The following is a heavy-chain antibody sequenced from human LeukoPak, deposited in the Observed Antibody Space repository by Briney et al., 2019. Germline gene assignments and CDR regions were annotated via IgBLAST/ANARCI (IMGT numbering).Heavy chain of an antibody. Sequence: GESPRLSCAASGFTFSSYGIHWVRQAPGKGLEWVTFIGYDGRNKYYADSVKGRFTISRDNSKNTLYLQMNSLRAEDTAGYYCAKDSAYYYADYWGQGTLVTVSS. D-gene: IGHD3-10*01. CDR2: IGYDGRNK. CDR1: GFTFSSYG. J-gene: IGHJ4*02. CDR3: AKDSAYYYADY. V-gene: IGHV3-30*02.